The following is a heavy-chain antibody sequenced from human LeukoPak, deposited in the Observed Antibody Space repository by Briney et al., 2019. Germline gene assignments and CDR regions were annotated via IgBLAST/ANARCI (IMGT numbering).Heavy chain of an antibody. Sequence: GSSVKVSCKASGGTFSSYAISWVRQAPGQGLEWMGGIIPIFGTANYAQKFQGRVTITADESTSTAYMELSSLRSEDTAVYYCARVPRASYYYGSGSYYYYYGMDVWGKGTTVTVSS. CDR2: IIPIFGTA. V-gene: IGHV1-69*01. J-gene: IGHJ6*04. D-gene: IGHD3-10*01. CDR3: ARVPRASYYYGSGSYYYYYGMDV. CDR1: GGTFSSYA.